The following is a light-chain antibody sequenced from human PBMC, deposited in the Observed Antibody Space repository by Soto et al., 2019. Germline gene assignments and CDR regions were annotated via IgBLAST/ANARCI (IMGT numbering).Light chain of an antibody. CDR3: QQYGSSPPVYT. Sequence: EIVLTQSPATLSLSPGERATLSCGASQSVSSKYLAWYQQKPGQAPGLLIYAASNRATGIPDRFSGSVSGTDFTLTISRLEPEDFAVYYCQQYGSSPPVYTFGQGTRVEIK. J-gene: IGKJ2*01. CDR2: AAS. V-gene: IGKV3-20*01. CDR1: QSVSSKY.